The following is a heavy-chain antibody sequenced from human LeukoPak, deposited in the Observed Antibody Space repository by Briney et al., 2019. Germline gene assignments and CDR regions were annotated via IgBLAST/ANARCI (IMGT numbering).Heavy chain of an antibody. Sequence: SETLSLTCTVSGASISNSRYYWGWIRQPPGKGLEWVASIFYSRGTYYSPSLKSRVTISVDTSKNQFSLKLSSVTAADTAVYYCARFGTDYYGDRGYWGQGTLVTVSS. CDR1: GASISNSRYY. CDR3: ARFGTDYYGDRGY. J-gene: IGHJ4*02. CDR2: IFYSRGT. D-gene: IGHD4-17*01. V-gene: IGHV4-39*01.